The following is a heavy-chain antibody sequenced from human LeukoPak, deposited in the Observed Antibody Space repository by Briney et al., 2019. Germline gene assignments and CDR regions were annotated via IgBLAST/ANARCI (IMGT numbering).Heavy chain of an antibody. J-gene: IGHJ4*02. V-gene: IGHV4-39*07. Sequence: SETLSLTCTVSGGSISSSSYYWGWIRQPPGKGLEWIGEINHSGSTNYNPSLKSRVTISVDTSKNQFSLKLSSVTAADTAVYYCARGGYDSSGQIFFDYWGQGTLVTVSS. D-gene: IGHD3-22*01. CDR3: ARGGYDSSGQIFFDY. CDR2: INHSGST. CDR1: GGSISSSSYY.